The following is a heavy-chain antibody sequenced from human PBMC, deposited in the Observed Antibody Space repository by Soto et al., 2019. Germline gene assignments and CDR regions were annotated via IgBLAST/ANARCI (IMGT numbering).Heavy chain of an antibody. CDR3: ARDSSSSNFDY. J-gene: IGHJ4*02. V-gene: IGHV3-48*03. D-gene: IGHD6-6*01. CDR2: ISSSSSYI. Sequence: EVQLVESGGGLVQPGGSLRLSCAASGFTFSSYEMNWVRQAPGKGLEWVSYISSSSSYIYYADSVKGRFTISRDNAKNSLYLQMNSLRAEDTAVYYCARDSSSSNFDYWGQGTLVTVSS. CDR1: GFTFSSYE.